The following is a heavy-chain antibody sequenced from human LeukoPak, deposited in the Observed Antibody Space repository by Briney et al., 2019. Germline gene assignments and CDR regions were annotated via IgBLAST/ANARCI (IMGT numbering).Heavy chain of an antibody. D-gene: IGHD4/OR15-4a*01. CDR2: ISSGTT. V-gene: IGHV3-53*01. CDR3: PRRAGAYSHPSDH. Sequence: GGSLRLSCTVSGFTFSSNSISWVRRAPGKGLEWVSSISSGTTHYSDSVKGRFTISRDTPKNTLYLQMKRPRAEDTAVYYCPRRAGAYSHPSDHWGQGTLVTVSS. CDR1: GFTFSSNS. J-gene: IGHJ4*02.